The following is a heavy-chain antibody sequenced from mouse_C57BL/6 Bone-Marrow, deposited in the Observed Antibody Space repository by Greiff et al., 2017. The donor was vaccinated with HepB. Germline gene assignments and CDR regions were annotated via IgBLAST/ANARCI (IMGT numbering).Heavy chain of an antibody. D-gene: IGHD1-1*01. CDR1: GYAFTNYL. CDR3: ARMDYYGSSYGY. V-gene: IGHV1-54*01. CDR2: INPGSGGT. Sequence: QVQLKESGAELVRPGTSVKVSCKASGYAFTNYLIEWVKQRPGQGLEWIGVINPGSGGTNYNEKFKGKATLTADKSSSTAYMQLSSLTSEDSAVYFCARMDYYGSSYGYWGQGTTLTVSS. J-gene: IGHJ2*01.